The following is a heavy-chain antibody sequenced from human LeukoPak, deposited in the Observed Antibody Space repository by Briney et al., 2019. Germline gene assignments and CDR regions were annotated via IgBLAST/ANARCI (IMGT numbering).Heavy chain of an antibody. D-gene: IGHD1-14*01. CDR3: AREGWNHFPMNYYYYYYMDV. CDR2: INWNGGST. CDR1: GFTFDEYG. Sequence: PGGSLRLSCAASGFTFDEYGMSWVRQAPGKGLEWVSGINWNGGSTGYADSVKGRFTISRDNAKNSLYLQMNSLRAEDTALYYCAREGWNHFPMNYYYYYYMDVWGKGTTVTVSS. V-gene: IGHV3-20*04. J-gene: IGHJ6*03.